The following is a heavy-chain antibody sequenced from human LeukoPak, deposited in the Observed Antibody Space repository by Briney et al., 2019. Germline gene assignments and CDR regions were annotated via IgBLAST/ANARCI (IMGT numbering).Heavy chain of an antibody. V-gene: IGHV4-59*08. CDR3: ATRGY. J-gene: IGHJ4*02. Sequence: SETLSLTCTVSGGSISSDYWQWIRQPPGKGLEWIGYIYNSGSNNYSPSLKSRVTISIDTSKNQFSLKLTSVTAADTAVYYCATRGYWGQGTLVTVSS. CDR1: GGSISSDY. CDR2: IYNSGSN. D-gene: IGHD3-10*01.